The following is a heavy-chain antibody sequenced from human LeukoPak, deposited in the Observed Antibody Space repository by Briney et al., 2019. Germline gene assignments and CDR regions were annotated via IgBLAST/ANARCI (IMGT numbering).Heavy chain of an antibody. J-gene: IGHJ2*01. D-gene: IGHD6-13*01. CDR2: IYYSGST. CDR1: GVSISSYY. CDR3: ARGEAAAAADWYFDL. Sequence: SETLSLTCTVPGVSISSYYWSWIRQPPGKGLEWIGYIYYSGSTNYNPSLKSRVTISVDTSKNQFSLKLSSVTAADTAVYYCARGEAAAAADWYFDLWGRGTLVTVSS. V-gene: IGHV4-59*12.